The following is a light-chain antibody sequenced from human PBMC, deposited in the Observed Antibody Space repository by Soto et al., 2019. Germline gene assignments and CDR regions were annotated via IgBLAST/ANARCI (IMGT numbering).Light chain of an antibody. CDR3: CSYAGSTTRVV. V-gene: IGLV2-14*01. Sequence: QSALTQPASVSGSPGQSIAISCTGTSSDVVTYKYVSWYQQHPGKAPKLMIYEVSIRPPGVSDRFSGSKSGNTASLTISGLRPEDEAYYYCCSYAGSTTRVVFGGGTKLTVL. J-gene: IGLJ2*01. CDR1: SSDVVTYKY. CDR2: EVS.